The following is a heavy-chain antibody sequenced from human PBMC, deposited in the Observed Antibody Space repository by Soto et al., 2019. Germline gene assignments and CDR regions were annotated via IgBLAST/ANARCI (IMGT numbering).Heavy chain of an antibody. CDR1: GGTFSSYA. D-gene: IGHD6-19*01. Sequence: SVKVSCKASGGTFSSYAISWVRQAPGQGLEWMGGIIPIFGTANYAQKFQGRVAITADESTSTAYMELSSLRSEDTAVYYCARVPPPSSLYSSGYMVTYFDYWGQGTLVTVSS. J-gene: IGHJ4*02. CDR3: ARVPPPSSLYSSGYMVTYFDY. CDR2: IIPIFGTA. V-gene: IGHV1-69*13.